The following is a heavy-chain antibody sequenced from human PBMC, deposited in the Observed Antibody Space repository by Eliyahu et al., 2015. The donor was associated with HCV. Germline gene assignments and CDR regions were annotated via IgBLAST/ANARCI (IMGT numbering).Heavy chain of an antibody. Sequence: QLQLQESGPGLVKPSETLSLTCTVSGDSITTXTSXYCCMXPHPPGMGLEWIGSIYYSGSPYYXPSXMSRVTISADTSKNQFSLNLKSVTAADTAVYYCVTGTSYYYDALFWGQGTMVTVSX. J-gene: IGHJ3*01. CDR3: VTGTSYYYDALF. CDR1: GDSITTXTSX. D-gene: IGHD3-22*01. V-gene: IGHV4-39*01. CDR2: IYYSGSP.